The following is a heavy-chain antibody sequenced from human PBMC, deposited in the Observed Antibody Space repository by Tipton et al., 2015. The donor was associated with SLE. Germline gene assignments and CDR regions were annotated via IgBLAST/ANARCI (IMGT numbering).Heavy chain of an antibody. J-gene: IGHJ6*02. V-gene: IGHV4-39*07. CDR1: GGSISSGSYY. CDR3: ARRVIVPVAFDWLPNIGLDV. Sequence: TLSLTCTVSGGSISSGSYYWGWIRQPPGKGLEWIGEISHSGTTYYNPSLKSRVTISVDTSKNHFSLKLSSVTAADTALYYCARRVIVPVAFDWLPNIGLDVWGQGTTVTVS. CDR2: ISHSGTT. D-gene: IGHD3-9*01.